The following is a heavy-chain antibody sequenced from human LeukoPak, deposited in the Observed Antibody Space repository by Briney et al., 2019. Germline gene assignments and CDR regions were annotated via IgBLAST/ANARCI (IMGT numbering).Heavy chain of an antibody. V-gene: IGHV4-31*03. J-gene: IGHJ3*02. D-gene: IGHD6-19*01. CDR2: IYYSGST. CDR1: DVSVSSDTYY. Sequence: SETLSLTCTVSDVSVSSDTYYWSWIRQHPGKGLEWIGYIYYSGSTYYNPSLKSRVAISVDTSKNQFSLKLNSVTAADTAVYYCAGAPGQWKAFDIWGQGTVVTVSS. CDR3: AGAPGQWKAFDI.